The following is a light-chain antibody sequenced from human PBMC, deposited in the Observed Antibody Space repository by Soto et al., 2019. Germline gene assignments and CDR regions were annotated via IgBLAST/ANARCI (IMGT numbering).Light chain of an antibody. J-gene: IGKJ1*01. Sequence: DIQMTQSPSYLSASVGDRFTITCRASQSISTYLNWFQQRPGKAPKLLIFAASSLQTGVPSRFSGSGSGTDFTLTITSLQPEDFATYYCQQSYGIPRTFGQGTKVDIK. V-gene: IGKV1-39*01. CDR1: QSISTY. CDR3: QQSYGIPRT. CDR2: AAS.